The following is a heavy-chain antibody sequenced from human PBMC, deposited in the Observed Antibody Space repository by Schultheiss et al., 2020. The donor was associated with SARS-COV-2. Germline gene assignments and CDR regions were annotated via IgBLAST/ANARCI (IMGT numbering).Heavy chain of an antibody. J-gene: IGHJ6*02. D-gene: IGHD2/OR15-2a*01. CDR3: ARTIVLIPIYYGMDV. CDR1: GFTFSDFF. V-gene: IGHV3-74*01. Sequence: GGSLRLSCAASGFTFSDFFMHWLRQAPGQGLVWVSHISGDGSDTKYADSVKGRFTISRDNAKNTLYLQMDSLRVEDTAVYYCARTIVLIPIYYGMDVWGQGTTVTVSS. CDR2: ISGDGSDT.